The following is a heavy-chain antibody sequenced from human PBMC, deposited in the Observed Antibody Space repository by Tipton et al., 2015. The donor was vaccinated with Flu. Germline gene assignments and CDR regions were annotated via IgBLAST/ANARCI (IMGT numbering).Heavy chain of an antibody. CDR3: ARYYFDSSGVNWFDS. CDR2: VYESGSS. D-gene: IGHD3-22*01. V-gene: IGHV4-59*08. Sequence: TLSLTCTVSGGPISNYYWSWIRQSPGKGLEWIGFVYESGSSNFNPSLMSRVTMSVDTSKNQFSLKMTYVTAADTAVYYCARYYFDSSGVNWFDSWGQGTLVTVSS. CDR1: GGPISNYY. J-gene: IGHJ5*01.